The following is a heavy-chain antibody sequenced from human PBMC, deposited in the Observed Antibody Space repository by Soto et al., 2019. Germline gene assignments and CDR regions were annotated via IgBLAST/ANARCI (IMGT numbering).Heavy chain of an antibody. Sequence: GPPVKVSCKASGGSFSGYAFSWVRQAPGQGLEWMGGIIPIFGTAKYAQKFLGRVTITADESTRTAYMELSSLTSDDTAVYYCASLGILNAFHIWGRGTMVTVSS. CDR1: GGSFSGYA. CDR2: IIPIFGTA. CDR3: ASLGILNAFHI. J-gene: IGHJ3*02. D-gene: IGHD7-27*01. V-gene: IGHV1-69*13.